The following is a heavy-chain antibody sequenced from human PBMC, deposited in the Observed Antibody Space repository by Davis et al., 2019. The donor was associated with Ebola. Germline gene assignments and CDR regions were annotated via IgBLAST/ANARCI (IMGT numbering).Heavy chain of an antibody. J-gene: IGHJ4*02. D-gene: IGHD4-17*01. CDR2: TYYRSKWYN. V-gene: IGHV6-1*01. Sequence: SETLSLACAISGDSVSSNSAAWNWIRQSPSRGLEWLGRTYYRSKWYNDYALSVKSRLTINPDTSKNQFSLQLNSVTPEDTAVYYCAREGLYGDYYFDYWGQGTLVTVSS. CDR1: GDSVSSNSAA. CDR3: AREGLYGDYYFDY.